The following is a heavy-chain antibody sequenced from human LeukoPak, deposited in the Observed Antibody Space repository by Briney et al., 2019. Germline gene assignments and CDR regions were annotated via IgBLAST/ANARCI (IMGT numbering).Heavy chain of an antibody. CDR2: IYYSGST. CDR1: GGSISSYY. CDR3: ASTGTMVRGVIRDY. V-gene: IGHV4-59*01. D-gene: IGHD3-10*01. J-gene: IGHJ4*02. Sequence: SETLSLTCTVSGGSISSYYWSWIRQPPGKGLEWIGYIYYSGSTNYNPSLTSRVTISVDTSKNQFSLKLSSVTAADTAVYYCASTGTMVRGVIRDYWGQGTLVTVSS.